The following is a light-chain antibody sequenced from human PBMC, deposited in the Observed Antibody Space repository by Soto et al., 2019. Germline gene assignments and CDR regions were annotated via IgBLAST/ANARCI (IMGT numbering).Light chain of an antibody. CDR2: SAS. V-gene: IGKV1-17*03. Sequence: DIQMTQSPSAMSASVGDRVTINCRASQDIKYYLAWFQQKPGKVPKRLIYSASSLQSGVPSRFSGSGSGTKFTPTISGLQPEDSATYYCLQHNSYPLSFGGGTKIEIK. J-gene: IGKJ4*01. CDR1: QDIKYY. CDR3: LQHNSYPLS.